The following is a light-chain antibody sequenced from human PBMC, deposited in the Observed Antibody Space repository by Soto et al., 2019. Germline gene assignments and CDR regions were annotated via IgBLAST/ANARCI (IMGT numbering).Light chain of an antibody. J-gene: IGKJ1*01. CDR3: QQYNSFIWT. CDR1: QTISSW. Sequence: DSQMTQSPSTLSGSVGDRVTITCRASQTISSWLAWYQQKPGKAPKLLIYHASNLQSGVPSRFSGSGSGTEFTLTISSLQPDDFATYYCQQYNSFIWTFGQGTKGDIK. V-gene: IGKV1-5*01. CDR2: HAS.